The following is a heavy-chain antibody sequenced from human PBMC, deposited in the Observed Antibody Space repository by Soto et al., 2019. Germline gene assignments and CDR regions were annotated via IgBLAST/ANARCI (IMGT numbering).Heavy chain of an antibody. CDR3: VKVSTFYDILTGYYSTNFFDP. V-gene: IGHV3-64D*06. CDR2: ISSDGDIT. CDR1: VFTFSEYS. J-gene: IGHJ5*02. Sequence: PWWSLRLSCSASVFTFSEYSMRWFRQAPGKGLQYVSTISSDGDITYYADSVKGRFTISRDNSKNTLYLQMNSLRPEDTAVYYCVKVSTFYDILTGYYSTNFFDPWGQGTLVTVSS. D-gene: IGHD3-9*01.